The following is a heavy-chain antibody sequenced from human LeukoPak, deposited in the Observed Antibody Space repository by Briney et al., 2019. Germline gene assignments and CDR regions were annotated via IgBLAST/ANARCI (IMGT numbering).Heavy chain of an antibody. V-gene: IGHV4-34*01. D-gene: IGHD1-26*01. Sequence: SETLSLTCAVYDGSFSGYYWSWIRQPPGKGLEWIGEINHSGSTNYNPSLKSRVTISVDTSKNQFSLKLSSVTAADTAVYYCVRASSGSYLYYFDYWGQGTLVTVSS. CDR2: INHSGST. CDR1: DGSFSGYY. J-gene: IGHJ4*02. CDR3: VRASSGSYLYYFDY.